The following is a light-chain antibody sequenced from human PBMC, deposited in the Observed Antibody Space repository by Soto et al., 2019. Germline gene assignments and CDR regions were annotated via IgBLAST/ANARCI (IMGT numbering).Light chain of an antibody. J-gene: IGKJ1*01. CDR1: QSVSSY. CDR2: DAS. V-gene: IGKV3-11*01. Sequence: EIVLTQSPATLSLSPGERATLSCRASQSVSSYLAWYQQKPGQAPRLLIYDASNRATGIPARFSGSGSGTDFTLTIRSQEREDITVSYYKKRSNWTFGQGTKVEIK. CDR3: KKRSNWT.